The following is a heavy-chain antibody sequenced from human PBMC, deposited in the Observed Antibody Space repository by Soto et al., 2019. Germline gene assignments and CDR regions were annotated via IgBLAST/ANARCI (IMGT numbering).Heavy chain of an antibody. CDR2: IYYSGST. CDR1: GGSISSSSYS. D-gene: IGHD2-2*01. Sequence: QLQLQESGPRLVKPSETLSLTCSVSGGSISSSSYSWGWIRQPPGKGLEWIGTIYYSGSTHYNPSTEGQAAISAYTPTIHLSLGLSSVTVADTAVYYCGRQPGHCGSTTCFIYYSVDIRGQGTMVT. CDR3: GRQPGHCGSTTCFIYYSVDI. J-gene: IGHJ6*02. V-gene: IGHV4-39*01.